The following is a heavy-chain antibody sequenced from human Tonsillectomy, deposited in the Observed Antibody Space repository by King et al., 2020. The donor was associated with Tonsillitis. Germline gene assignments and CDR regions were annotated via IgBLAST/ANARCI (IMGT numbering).Heavy chain of an antibody. CDR2: IHNTGST. J-gene: IGHJ5*02. CDR1: GYSIRSGYY. V-gene: IGHV4-38-2*01. Sequence: QLQESGPGLVKPSETLSLTCGVSGYSIRSGYYWGWIRQPPGKGLEWIGKIHNTGSTYYNPSLKSGVTISVDTSKNQFSLRLRSVTAADTAVYYFSRFQNSFDPRGQGTLVTVSS. CDR3: SRFQNSFDP. D-gene: IGHD2-21*01.